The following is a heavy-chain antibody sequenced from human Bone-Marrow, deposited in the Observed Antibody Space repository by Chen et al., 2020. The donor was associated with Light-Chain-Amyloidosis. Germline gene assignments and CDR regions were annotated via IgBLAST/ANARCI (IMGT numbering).Heavy chain of an antibody. V-gene: IGHV5-51*01. CDR1: GYTFPNYW. CDR3: ARRRDGYNFDY. J-gene: IGHJ4*02. CDR2: IYPDDSEA. Sequence: EVQLEQSGPEVKKPGESLKISCKGSGYTFPNYWIGWVRQMPGKGLEWMGVIYPDDSEARYSPSFEGQVTISADKSITSADLQWRSLKASDTAMYYCARRRDGYNFDYWGQGTLVTVSS. D-gene: IGHD5-12*01.